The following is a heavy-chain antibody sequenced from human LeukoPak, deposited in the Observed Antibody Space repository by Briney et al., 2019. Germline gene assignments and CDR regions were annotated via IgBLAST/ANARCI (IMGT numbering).Heavy chain of an antibody. CDR3: ARGYRYSGCYYY. CDR1: GLTFSGAW. CDR2: FNGAGNP. D-gene: IGHD1-26*01. J-gene: IGHJ4*02. V-gene: IGHV3-74*03. Sequence: GGSLRLSCAASGLTFSGAWIHWVRQVPGKGLVWISRFNGAGNPTYADFVKGRFVTSRDDAKNMMYLQLNSLTVEDTAVYYCARGYRYSGCYYYWGQGTLVTVSS.